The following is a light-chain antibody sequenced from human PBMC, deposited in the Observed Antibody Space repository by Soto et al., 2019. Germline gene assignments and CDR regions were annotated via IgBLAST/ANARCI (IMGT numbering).Light chain of an antibody. J-gene: IGKJ2*02. Sequence: DIQMTQSPSTLSASVGDRVTITCRASQSIGNWLAWYQQRPGKAPNLLIYDASTLESGVPSRFTGSGSGTEFTLTISSLQPDDFATYYCQQYNSYPCTFGQGTKLEIK. CDR3: QQYNSYPCT. CDR1: QSIGNW. V-gene: IGKV1-5*01. CDR2: DAS.